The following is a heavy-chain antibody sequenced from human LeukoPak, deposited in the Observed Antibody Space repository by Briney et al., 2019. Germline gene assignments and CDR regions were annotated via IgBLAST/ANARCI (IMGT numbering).Heavy chain of an antibody. V-gene: IGHV3-33*01. D-gene: IGHD3-22*01. CDR1: GFTFSSYG. CDR3: ARDPSYYYDSSGYYSVSSHGIDY. Sequence: GGSLRLSRAASGFTFSSYGMHWVRQAPGKGLEWVAVIWYDGSNKYYADSVKGRFTISRDNSKNTLYLQMNSLRAEDTAVYYCARDPSYYYDSSGYYSVSSHGIDYWGQGTLVTVSS. J-gene: IGHJ4*02. CDR2: IWYDGSNK.